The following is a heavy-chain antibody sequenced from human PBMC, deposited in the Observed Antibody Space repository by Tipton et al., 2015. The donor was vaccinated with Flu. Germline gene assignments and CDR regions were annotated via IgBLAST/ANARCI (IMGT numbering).Heavy chain of an antibody. CDR1: GFTFSSYE. Sequence: LRLSCAASGFTFSSYEMNWVRQAPGKGLEWVSYISSSGSTIYYADSVKGRFTISRDNAKNSLSLQMKSLRAEDTAVYYCAREYSSSSGDAFDIWGQGTMVTVSS. V-gene: IGHV3-48*03. CDR2: ISSSGSTI. D-gene: IGHD6-6*01. J-gene: IGHJ3*02. CDR3: AREYSSSSGDAFDI.